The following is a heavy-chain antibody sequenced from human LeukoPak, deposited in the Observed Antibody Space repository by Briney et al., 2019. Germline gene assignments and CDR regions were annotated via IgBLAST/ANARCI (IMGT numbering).Heavy chain of an antibody. CDR1: GFTFSNYA. V-gene: IGHV3-23*01. CDR3: ARSGLSRFGF. J-gene: IGHJ4*02. D-gene: IGHD2/OR15-2a*01. CDR2: FSGSGGST. Sequence: PGGSLTLSCAASGFTFSNYAMSWVRQAPGKGLQWVSAFSGSGGSTYYADSVKGRFTISRDNSRNTLYLQMNSLRAEDTAVYYCARSGLSRFGFWGQGTLVTVSS.